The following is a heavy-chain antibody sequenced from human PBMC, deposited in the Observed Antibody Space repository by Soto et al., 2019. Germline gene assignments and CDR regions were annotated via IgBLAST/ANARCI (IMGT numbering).Heavy chain of an antibody. CDR2: INYKSHI. V-gene: IGHV3-21*01. J-gene: IGHJ6*03. D-gene: IGHD3-10*01. CDR3: ARDLIYAGYYYYMDV. Sequence: VHLVESGGGLVKPGGSLRLSCAASGFTFSSYSMNWVRQAPGKGLEWVSSINYKSHIDYADSVKGRFTISRDNAKNSLYLQMNSLRAEDTAVYFCARDLIYAGYYYYMDVWGIGTTVTVSS. CDR1: GFTFSSYS.